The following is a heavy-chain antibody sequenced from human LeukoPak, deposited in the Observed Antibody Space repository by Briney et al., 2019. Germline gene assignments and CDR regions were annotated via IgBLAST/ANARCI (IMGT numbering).Heavy chain of an antibody. CDR1: GFTFSSYS. J-gene: IGHJ4*02. D-gene: IGHD3-22*01. CDR2: ISGSGGST. Sequence: GGSLRLSCAASGFTFSSYSMNWVRQAPGKGLEWVSAISGSGGSTYYADSVKGRFTISRDDSKNTLYLQMNSLRAEDTAVYYCANGKTNYDSSGYYYPLYYFDYWGQGTLVTVSS. V-gene: IGHV3-23*01. CDR3: ANGKTNYDSSGYYYPLYYFDY.